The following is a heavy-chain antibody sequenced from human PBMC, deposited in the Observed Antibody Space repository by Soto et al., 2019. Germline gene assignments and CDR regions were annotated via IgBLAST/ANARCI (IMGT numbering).Heavy chain of an antibody. CDR1: GFTFSSYS. D-gene: IGHD3-22*01. CDR2: ISSSSSYI. CDR3: ARDLGTMYYYDSSGYYFDY. Sequence: EVQLVESWGGLVKPGGSLRLSCAASGFTFSSYSMNWVRQAPGKGLAWVSSISSSSSYIYYADSVKGRFTISRDNAKNSLYLQMNSLRAEDTAVYYCARDLGTMYYYDSSGYYFDYWGQGTLVTVSS. J-gene: IGHJ4*02. V-gene: IGHV3-21*01.